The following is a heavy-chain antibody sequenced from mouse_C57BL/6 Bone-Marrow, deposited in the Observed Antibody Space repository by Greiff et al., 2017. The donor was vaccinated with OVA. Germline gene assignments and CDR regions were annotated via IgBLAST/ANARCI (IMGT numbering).Heavy chain of an antibody. J-gene: IGHJ3*01. CDR2: IYPGDGDT. CDR3: ARQLLRSTWFAY. V-gene: IGHV1-80*01. CDR1: GYAFSSYW. D-gene: IGHD1-1*01. Sequence: QVQLKESGAELVKPGASVKISCKASGYAFSSYWMNWVKQRPGKGLEWIGQIYPGDGDTTYNGKFKGKATLTADKSSSTAYMQLSSLTSEDSAVYFCARQLLRSTWFAYWGQGTLVTVSA.